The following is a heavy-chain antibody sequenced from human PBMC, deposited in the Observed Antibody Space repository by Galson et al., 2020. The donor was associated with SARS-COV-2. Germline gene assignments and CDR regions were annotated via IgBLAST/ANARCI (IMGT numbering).Heavy chain of an antibody. V-gene: IGHV3-23*01. D-gene: IGHD3-3*01. CDR3: AKGLVFLPETCLDV. CDR2: ISGSGGST. Sequence: GSLKISCAASGFTFSSYAMSWVRQAPGKGLEWVSAISGSGGSTYYADSVKGRFTISRDNSKNTLYLRMNSLRAEDTAVYYCAKGLVFLPETCLDVWGQGTTVTVSS. CDR1: GFTFSSYA. J-gene: IGHJ6*02.